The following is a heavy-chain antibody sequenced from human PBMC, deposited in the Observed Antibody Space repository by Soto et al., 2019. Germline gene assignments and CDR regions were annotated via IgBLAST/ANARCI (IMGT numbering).Heavy chain of an antibody. CDR3: ATVPSVAGPRDYYYGMDV. Sequence: QVQLVQSGAEVKKPGASVKVSCKVSGYTLTELSMHWVRQAPGKGLEWMGGFDPEDGETIYAQKFQGRVTMTEDTSTDTAYMELSSLRSEDTAVYYCATVPSVAGPRDYYYGMDVWGQGTTVTVSS. CDR1: GYTLTELS. J-gene: IGHJ6*02. V-gene: IGHV1-24*01. D-gene: IGHD6-19*01. CDR2: FDPEDGET.